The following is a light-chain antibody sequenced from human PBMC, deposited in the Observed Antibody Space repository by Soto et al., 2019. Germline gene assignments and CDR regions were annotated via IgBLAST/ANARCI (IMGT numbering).Light chain of an antibody. Sequence: EIVLTQSPDTLSLSPGERATLSCRASQSVRSRYLAWYQQKSDQAPRLLIYGASARAAGIADRFSGSGSETDFTLTISRLEPADFAVYYCQQYGDSLFTFGQGTKLEMK. CDR1: QSVRSRY. V-gene: IGKV3-20*01. CDR3: QQYGDSLFT. J-gene: IGKJ2*01. CDR2: GAS.